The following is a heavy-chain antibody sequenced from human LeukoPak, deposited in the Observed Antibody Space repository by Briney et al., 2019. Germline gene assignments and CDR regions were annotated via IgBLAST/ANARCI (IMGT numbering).Heavy chain of an antibody. J-gene: IGHJ4*02. V-gene: IGHV3-7*01. CDR1: GFTFSSYW. D-gene: IGHD4-17*01. CDR3: ARDVSFDGEADY. CDR2: INQDGSEK. Sequence: GGSLRLSCAASGFTFSSYWMSWVRQAPGKGLEWVANINQDGSEKYYADSVKGRFTISRGNAKNSLYLQMNSLRAEDTAVYYCARDVSFDGEADYWGQGTLVTVSS.